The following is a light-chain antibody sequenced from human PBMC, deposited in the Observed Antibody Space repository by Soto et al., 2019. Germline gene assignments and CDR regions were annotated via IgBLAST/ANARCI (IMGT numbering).Light chain of an antibody. Sequence: EMVMTQSPATLSVSLGERATLSCRASQSVSTKLVWYQQKPGQAPRLLIYGASTRATGIPARFSGSGSGTASTLNISSLQAEGFAVYYCQQHDQGWTFGQGTKVEIK. CDR1: QSVSTK. V-gene: IGKV3-15*01. CDR3: QQHDQGWT. CDR2: GAS. J-gene: IGKJ1*01.